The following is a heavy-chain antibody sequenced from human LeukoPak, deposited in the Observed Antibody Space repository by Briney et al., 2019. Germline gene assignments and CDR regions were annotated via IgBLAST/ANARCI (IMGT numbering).Heavy chain of an antibody. CDR1: GGSFSGYY. CDR2: INHSGST. CDR3: ARASEDIVVVPAARDYWHFDL. V-gene: IGHV4-34*01. D-gene: IGHD2-2*01. J-gene: IGHJ2*01. Sequence: SETLSLTCAVYGGSFSGYYWSWIRQPPGKGLEWIGEINHSGSTNYNPSLKSRVTISADTSKNLFSLKLSSVTAADTAVYYCARASEDIVVVPAARDYWHFDLWGRGTLVTVSS.